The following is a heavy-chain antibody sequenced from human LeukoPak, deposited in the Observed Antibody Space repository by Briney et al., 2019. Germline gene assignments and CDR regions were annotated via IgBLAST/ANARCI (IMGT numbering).Heavy chain of an antibody. J-gene: IGHJ4*02. CDR3: ARDFLGYCSSTSCYGGDY. CDR1: GYTFTSYG. D-gene: IGHD2-2*01. CDR2: ISAYNGNT. V-gene: IGHV1-18*04. Sequence: GASVKVSCKASGYTFTSYGISWVRQAPGQGLEWMGWISAYNGNTNYAQKLQGRVTMTTDTSTSTAYMELRGLRSDDTAVYYCARDFLGYCSSTSCYGGDYWGQGTLVTVSS.